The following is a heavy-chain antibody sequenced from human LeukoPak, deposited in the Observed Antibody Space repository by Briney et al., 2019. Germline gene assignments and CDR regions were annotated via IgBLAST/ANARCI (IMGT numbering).Heavy chain of an antibody. Sequence: ASVKVSCKTSGFTFTGHYMHWLRQAPGQGLEWMGWINANTGVTHYAVKFQGRVTITRDTSISTVYMDLSSLQSDDTAVYYCARDVGEYCSSTSCYASDYWGQGTLVTVSS. V-gene: IGHV1-2*02. CDR2: INANTGVT. CDR3: ARDVGEYCSSTSCYASDY. D-gene: IGHD2-2*01. J-gene: IGHJ4*02. CDR1: GFTFTGHY.